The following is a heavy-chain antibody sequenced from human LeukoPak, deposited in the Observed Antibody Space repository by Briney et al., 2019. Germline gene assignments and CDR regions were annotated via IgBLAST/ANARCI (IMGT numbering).Heavy chain of an antibody. CDR1: GGTFSSYA. CDR3: VRVSVVNDNYYYYGMDV. J-gene: IGHJ6*02. CDR2: IIPILGIA. D-gene: IGHD4-23*01. V-gene: IGHV1-69*04. Sequence: ASVKVSCKASGGTFSSYAISWVRQAPGQGLEWMGRIIPILGIANYAQKFQGRVTITADKSTSTAYMELSSLRSEDTAVYYCVRVSVVNDNYYYYGMDVWGQGTTVTVSS.